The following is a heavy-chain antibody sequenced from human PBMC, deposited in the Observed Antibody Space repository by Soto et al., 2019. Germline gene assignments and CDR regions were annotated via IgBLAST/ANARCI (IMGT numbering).Heavy chain of an antibody. V-gene: IGHV3-74*01. CDR3: ARPGYSNYGPGVDA. J-gene: IGHJ6*02. CDR1: GFTFSVYW. D-gene: IGHD4-4*01. CDR2: IDSDGSTT. Sequence: GGSLRLSCAASGFTFSVYWMHWVRQAPGKGLVWVSRIDSDGSTTSYADSVKGRFTISRDNAKSTLYLQMNSLGAEDTAVYYCARPGYSNYGPGVDAWGQGTTVTVSS.